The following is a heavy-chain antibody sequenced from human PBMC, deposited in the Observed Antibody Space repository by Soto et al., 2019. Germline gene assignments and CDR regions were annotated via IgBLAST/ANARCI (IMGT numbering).Heavy chain of an antibody. D-gene: IGHD4-17*01. CDR1: GFTFSSYA. V-gene: IGHV3-30-3*01. CDR2: ISYDGSNK. J-gene: IGHJ5*02. Sequence: QVQLVESGGGVVQPGRSLRLSCAASGFTFSSYAMHWVRQAPGKGLEWVAVISYDGSNKYYADSVKGRFTISRDNSKNTLYLQMNSLRAEDTAVYYCARDLYGDYGDKWFDPWGQGTLVTVSS. CDR3: ARDLYGDYGDKWFDP.